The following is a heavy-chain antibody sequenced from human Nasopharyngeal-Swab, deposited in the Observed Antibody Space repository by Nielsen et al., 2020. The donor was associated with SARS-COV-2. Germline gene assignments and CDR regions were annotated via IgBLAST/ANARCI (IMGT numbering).Heavy chain of an antibody. V-gene: IGHV4-59*01. CDR3: ARDGLFGDSAFDI. CDR2: IYYSGST. Sequence: WIRQCPGKGLEWIGYIYYSGSTNYNPSLKSRVTISVDTSKNQFSLKLSSVTAADTAVYYCARDGLFGDSAFDIWGQGTMVTVSS. D-gene: IGHD3-10*01. J-gene: IGHJ3*02.